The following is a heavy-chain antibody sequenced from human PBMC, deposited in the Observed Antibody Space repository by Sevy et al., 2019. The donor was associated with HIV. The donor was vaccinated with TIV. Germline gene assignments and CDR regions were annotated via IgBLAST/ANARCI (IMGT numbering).Heavy chain of an antibody. V-gene: IGHV3-23*01. CDR3: AKGLIEHYGPVDY. CDR2: IRGSGGNT. J-gene: IGHJ4*02. Sequence: GGSLRLSCAASEFTFSSYAMTWVRQAPGKGLEWVSAIRGSGGNTYYADSVKGRFTISRDNSKNTLYLQMNSLRAEDTAVYYCAKGLIEHYGPVDYWGQGPLVTVSS. D-gene: IGHD3-16*01. CDR1: EFTFSSYA.